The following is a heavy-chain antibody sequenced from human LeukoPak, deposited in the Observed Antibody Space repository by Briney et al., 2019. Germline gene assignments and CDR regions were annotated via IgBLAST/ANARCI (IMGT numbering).Heavy chain of an antibody. J-gene: IGHJ4*02. CDR1: GFTFSSYS. D-gene: IGHD6-13*01. CDR2: ISSSSSYI. Sequence: GGSLRLSCAASGFTFSSYSMNWVRQAPGKGLEWVSSISSSSSYIYYADSVKGRFTISRDNAKNSLYLQMNSLRAEDTAVYYCARDRGIDFELRYYFDYWGQGTLVTVSS. V-gene: IGHV3-21*01. CDR3: ARDRGIDFELRYYFDY.